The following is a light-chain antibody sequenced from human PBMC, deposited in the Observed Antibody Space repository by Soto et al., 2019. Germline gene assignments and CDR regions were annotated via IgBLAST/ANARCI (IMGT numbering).Light chain of an antibody. CDR2: AAS. V-gene: IGKV1-6*01. J-gene: IGKJ4*01. CDR1: QGIRND. Sequence: IQMTQSPSSLSASVGDRVTITCRASQGIRNDLGWYQQKQGKAPTLLIYAASSLQSGVPSRFSSSGSGTDFTLTISSLQHEEFATYYCLQDYNYPLTFGGGTKVEIK. CDR3: LQDYNYPLT.